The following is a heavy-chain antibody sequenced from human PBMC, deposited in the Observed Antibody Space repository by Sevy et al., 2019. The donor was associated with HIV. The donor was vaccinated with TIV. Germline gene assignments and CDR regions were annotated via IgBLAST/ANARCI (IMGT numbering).Heavy chain of an antibody. V-gene: IGHV3-11*01. D-gene: IGHD3-3*01. CDR1: GFTFSDYY. CDR2: ISSSGSTI. CDR3: ARDCRDFWSGYCYYYGMDV. J-gene: IGHJ6*02. Sequence: GGSLRLSCAASGFTFSDYYMSWIRQAPGKGLEWVSYISSSGSTIYYADSVKGRFTISRDNAKNSLYLQMNSLRAEDTAVYYCARDCRDFWSGYCYYYGMDVWGQGTTVTVSS.